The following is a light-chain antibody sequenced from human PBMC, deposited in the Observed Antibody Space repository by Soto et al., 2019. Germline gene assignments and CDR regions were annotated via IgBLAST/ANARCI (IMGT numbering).Light chain of an antibody. CDR1: QRRSSW. J-gene: IGKJ1*01. CDR3: QQYNSYSWT. V-gene: IGKV1-5*01. Sequence: DIQMTQSPSSLSASVGDRVTITCRASQRRSSWLAWYQQRPGKAPKFLIYDASSMESGVPSRFSGSGSGTEFTLTISSLQPDDFATYYCQQYNSYSWTFGQGTKVDVK. CDR2: DAS.